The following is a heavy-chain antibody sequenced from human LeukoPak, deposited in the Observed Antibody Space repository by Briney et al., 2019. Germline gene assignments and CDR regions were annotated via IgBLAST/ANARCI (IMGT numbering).Heavy chain of an antibody. CDR3: ARGQYNYGRDWFDP. V-gene: IGHV1-2*02. CDR1: GYSFTDYY. J-gene: IGHJ5*02. D-gene: IGHD5-18*01. Sequence: ASVKVSCKDSGYSFTDYYIHWVRQAPGQGLEWMGWINPISGGTNYAQKFQGRVTMTRDTSITTAYMELSRLKSDDTAVYYCARGQYNYGRDWFDPWGQGTLVTVSS. CDR2: INPISGGT.